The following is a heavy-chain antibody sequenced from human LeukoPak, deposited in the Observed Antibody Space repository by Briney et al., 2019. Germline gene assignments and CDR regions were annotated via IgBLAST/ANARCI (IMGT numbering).Heavy chain of an antibody. J-gene: IGHJ4*02. V-gene: IGHV3-30*18. D-gene: IGHD6-13*01. Sequence: GGSLRLSCAASGFTFDDYAMHWVRQAPGKGLEWVAVISYDGSLKYYADSVKGRFTISRDNSKNTLYLQMNSLRAEDTAIYYCAKDRGSSRPIDYWGQGTLVTVSS. CDR2: ISYDGSLK. CDR3: AKDRGSSRPIDY. CDR1: GFTFDDYA.